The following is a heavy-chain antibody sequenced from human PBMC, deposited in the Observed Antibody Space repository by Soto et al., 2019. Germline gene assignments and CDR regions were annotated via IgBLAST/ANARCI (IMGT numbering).Heavy chain of an antibody. V-gene: IGHV3-11*01. D-gene: IGHD3-10*01. J-gene: IGHJ4*02. CDR1: GFTFSDYY. CDR2: ISSSGSTI. CDR3: ASDPFYYASGY. Sequence: VQLVESGGGLVKPGGSLRLSCAASGFTFSDYYMTWIRQAPGKGLEWVSYISSSGSTIYYADSVKGRFTVSRDNAKNSLFLQMKSLRAEDTAVYYCASDPFYYASGYWGQGTLVTVSS.